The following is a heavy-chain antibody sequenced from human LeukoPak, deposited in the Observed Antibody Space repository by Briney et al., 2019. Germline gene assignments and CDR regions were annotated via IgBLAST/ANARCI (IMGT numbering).Heavy chain of an antibody. V-gene: IGHV1-18*01. D-gene: IGHD3-16*01. CDR1: GYTFTSYG. CDR2: VSGYDGNI. Sequence: ASVKVPCKASGYTFTSYGFSWVRQAPGQGLEWMGWVSGYDGNIRYAQKFQGRVTMTTDTSTSTAYMKLRSLRSDDTAVYYCARDWGKGEYYFDYWGQGTLVTVSS. CDR3: ARDWGKGEYYFDY. J-gene: IGHJ4*02.